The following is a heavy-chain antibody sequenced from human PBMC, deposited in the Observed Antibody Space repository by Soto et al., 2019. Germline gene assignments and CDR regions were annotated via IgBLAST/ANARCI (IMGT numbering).Heavy chain of an antibody. CDR1: GYTFTSYG. Sequence: QVQLVQSGAEVKKPGASVKVSCKASGYTFTSYGISWVRQAPGQGLEWMGWISAYNGNTNYAQKLQGRVTMTTDTSTSTAYMELRSLRSDDTAVYYCARERITMIVSTLLYYYGMDVWGQGTTVTVSS. CDR3: ARERITMIVSTLLYYYGMDV. V-gene: IGHV1-18*04. CDR2: ISAYNGNT. J-gene: IGHJ6*02. D-gene: IGHD3-22*01.